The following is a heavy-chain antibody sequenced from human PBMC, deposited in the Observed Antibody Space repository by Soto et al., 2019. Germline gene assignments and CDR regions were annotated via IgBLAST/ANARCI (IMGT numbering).Heavy chain of an antibody. V-gene: IGHV4-59*01. Sequence: SETLSLTCTVSGGSINNYYWSWIRQPPGKGLEWIGYIYYSGSTNYNPSLKSRVTISVDTSENQFSLKLTSVTAADTAVYYCARGRWQLEKYTWLDPWGQGTLVTVSS. CDR1: GGSINNYY. CDR2: IYYSGST. J-gene: IGHJ5*02. D-gene: IGHD1-26*01. CDR3: ARGRWQLEKYTWLDP.